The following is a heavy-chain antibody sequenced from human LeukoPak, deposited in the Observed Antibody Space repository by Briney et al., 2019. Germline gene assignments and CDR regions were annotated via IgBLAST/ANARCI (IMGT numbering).Heavy chain of an antibody. V-gene: IGHV3-48*01. CDR2: ISSSSSII. CDR3: AADDYDAFDI. D-gene: IGHD1-1*01. Sequence: GGSLRLSCAASGFTFSSYSMNWVRQAPGKGLEWVSNISSSSSIIYYADSVKGRFTISRDNAKNLLYLQMNSLRAEDTAVYYCAADDYDAFDIWGQGTMVTVSS. CDR1: GFTFSSYS. J-gene: IGHJ3*02.